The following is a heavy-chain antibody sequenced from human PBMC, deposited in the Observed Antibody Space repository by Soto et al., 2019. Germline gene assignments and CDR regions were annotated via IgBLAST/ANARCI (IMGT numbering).Heavy chain of an antibody. CDR3: ARGSSSYYDYGMDV. V-gene: IGHV4-30-2*01. Sequence: SETLSLTCTVSGDSISRGGYSWTWIRQPPGKALEWIGNIYDSGSTSYNPSLKSRVTMSVDTSKNQFSLRLTSVTAADTAVYFCARGSSSYYDYGMDVWGQGTTVTVSS. J-gene: IGHJ6*02. D-gene: IGHD6-6*01. CDR2: IYDSGST. CDR1: GDSISRGGYS.